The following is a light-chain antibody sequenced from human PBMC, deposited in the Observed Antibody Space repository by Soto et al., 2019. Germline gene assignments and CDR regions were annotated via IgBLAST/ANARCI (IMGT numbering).Light chain of an antibody. J-gene: IGLJ3*02. CDR1: SSDDGKYNL. Sequence: QSALTQPASVSGSPGQSITISCTGTSSDDGKYNLVSWYQQHPGKAPKLIVYEANKRPSGVSNRFSGSKSGNTASLTISGLQAEDEADYHCCSYAGSTTLWVFGGGTKVTVL. CDR3: CSYAGSTTLWV. CDR2: EAN. V-gene: IGLV2-23*02.